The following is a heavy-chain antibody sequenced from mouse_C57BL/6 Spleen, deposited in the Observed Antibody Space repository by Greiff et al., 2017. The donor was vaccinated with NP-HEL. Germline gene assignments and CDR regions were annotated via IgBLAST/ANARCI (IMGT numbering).Heavy chain of an antibody. Sequence: QVQLQQSGAELVKPGASVKISCKASGYAFSSYRMNWVKQRPGKGLEWIGQFYPGDGDTNYNGKFKGKATLTADKSSSTVYMQLSSLTSEDSAVFFGAQSSSDIYYDYDGYYFDYWGQGTTLTVSS. CDR3: AQSSSDIYYDYDGYYFDY. V-gene: IGHV1-80*01. D-gene: IGHD2-4*01. J-gene: IGHJ2*01. CDR2: FYPGDGDT. CDR1: GYAFSSYR.